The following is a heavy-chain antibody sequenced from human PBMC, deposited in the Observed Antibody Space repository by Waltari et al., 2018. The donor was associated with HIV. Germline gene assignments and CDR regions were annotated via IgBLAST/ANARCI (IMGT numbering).Heavy chain of an antibody. CDR3: ARQGGYDILTGYYTYFDY. D-gene: IGHD3-9*01. Sequence: QLQLQESGPGLVKPSETLSLTCPVPGRSISSRSYYWGWIRQPPGKGLEWIGSIYYSGSTYYNPALKSRVTISVDTSKNQFSLKLSSVTAADTAVYYCARQGGYDILTGYYTYFDYWGQGTLVTVSS. J-gene: IGHJ4*02. CDR2: IYYSGST. CDR1: GRSISSRSYY. V-gene: IGHV4-39*01.